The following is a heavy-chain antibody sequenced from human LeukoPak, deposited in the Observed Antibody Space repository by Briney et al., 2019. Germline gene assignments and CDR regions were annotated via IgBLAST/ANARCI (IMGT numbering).Heavy chain of an antibody. CDR3: ARISYDYVWGSYRDYYFDY. Sequence: SETLSLTCTVSGGSISSSSYYWGWIRQPPGKGLEWIGSIYYSGSTYYNPSLKSRVTISVDTSKNQFSLKLSSVTAADTAVYYCARISYDYVWGSYRDYYFDYWGQGTLVTVSS. V-gene: IGHV4-39*07. CDR2: IYYSGST. J-gene: IGHJ4*02. D-gene: IGHD3-16*02. CDR1: GGSISSSSYY.